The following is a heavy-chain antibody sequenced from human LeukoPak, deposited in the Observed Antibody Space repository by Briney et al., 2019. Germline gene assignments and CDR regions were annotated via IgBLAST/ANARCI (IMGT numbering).Heavy chain of an antibody. J-gene: IGHJ4*02. CDR3: ARDGQGYCSGGSCYIGYYFDY. CDR2: IIPIFGTA. V-gene: IGHV1-69*13. CDR1: GGTFSSYA. Sequence: SVKVSCKASGGTFSSYAISWVRQAPGQGLEWMGGIIPIFGTANHAQKFQGRVTITADESTSTAYMELSSLRSEDTAVYYCARDGQGYCSGGSCYIGYYFDYWGQGTLVTVSS. D-gene: IGHD2-15*01.